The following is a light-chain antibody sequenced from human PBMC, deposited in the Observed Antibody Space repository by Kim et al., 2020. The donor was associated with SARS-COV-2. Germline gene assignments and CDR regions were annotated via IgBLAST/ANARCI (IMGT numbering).Light chain of an antibody. V-gene: IGKV4-1*01. CDR2: WAS. J-gene: IGKJ4*01. CDR1: HSVLYSSNNKNY. Sequence: DIVMTQSPDSLAVSLGERATINCKSNHSVLYSSNNKNYLAWYQQKPGQPPNLLIYWASTRESGVPDRFSGSGSGTDFTLTISSLQAEDVAVYYCQQYYETPQTFGGGTKVDIK. CDR3: QQYYETPQT.